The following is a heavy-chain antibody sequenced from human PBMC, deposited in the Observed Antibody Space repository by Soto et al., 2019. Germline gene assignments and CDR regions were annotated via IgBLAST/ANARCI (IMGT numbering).Heavy chain of an antibody. D-gene: IGHD6-19*01. J-gene: IGHJ4*02. CDR1: GYTFTNYG. Sequence: QVQLVQSGAEVKKPGASVRVSCKASGYTFTNYGISWMRQAPGQGLEWMGWISTYNGNTNYAPKFQGRVTMTRDTSTSTAYMDLRSLRSDGTAVYFCARVHSITVAGLGYWGQGTLVTVSS. CDR2: ISTYNGNT. V-gene: IGHV1-18*04. CDR3: ARVHSITVAGLGY.